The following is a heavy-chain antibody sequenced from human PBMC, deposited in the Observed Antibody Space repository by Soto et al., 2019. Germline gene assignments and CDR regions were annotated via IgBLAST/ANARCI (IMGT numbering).Heavy chain of an antibody. CDR2: ISYDGRSE. D-gene: IGHD2-15*01. Sequence: HPGGSLRLSCAASGLIFSDVWMTWVRQAPGKGLEWVAGISYDGRSESYVDSVRGRFTLSRDNSKNTLSLQMISLRPEDTGVYYCAKDLDVVMVLSATRGLDVWGQGTTVTVS. J-gene: IGHJ6*02. V-gene: IGHV3-30*18. CDR3: AKDLDVVMVLSATRGLDV. CDR1: GLIFSDVW.